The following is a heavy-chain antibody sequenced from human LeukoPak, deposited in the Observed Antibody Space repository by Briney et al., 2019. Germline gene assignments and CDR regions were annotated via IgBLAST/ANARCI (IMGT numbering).Heavy chain of an antibody. CDR1: GGSISSYY. CDR2: IYTSGST. J-gene: IGHJ4*02. D-gene: IGHD1-14*01. V-gene: IGHV4-4*07. Sequence: SETLSLTCTVSGGSISSYYWSWIRQPAGKGLEWIGRIYTSGSTTYNPSLKSRVTISVDTSKNQFSLRLTSVTAADTAVYYCVRTNPWDLTYYFDYWGQGTLVTVSS. CDR3: VRTNPWDLTYYFDY.